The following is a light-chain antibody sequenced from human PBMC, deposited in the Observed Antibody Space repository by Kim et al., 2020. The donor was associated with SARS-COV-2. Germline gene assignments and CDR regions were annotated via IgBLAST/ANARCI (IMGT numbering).Light chain of an antibody. CDR2: GAS. CDR1: QSVSSN. Sequence: EIVMTQSPATLSVSPGERATLSCRASQSVSSNLAWYQQKPGQAPTLLIYGASTRATGIPARFSGSGSGTEFTLTISSLQSEDFAVYYCQQYNDWSPLTFGQGTRLEIK. V-gene: IGKV3-15*01. J-gene: IGKJ5*01. CDR3: QQYNDWSPLT.